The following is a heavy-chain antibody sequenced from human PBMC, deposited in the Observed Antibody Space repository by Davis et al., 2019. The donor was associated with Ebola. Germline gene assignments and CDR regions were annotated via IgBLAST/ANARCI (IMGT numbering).Heavy chain of an antibody. J-gene: IGHJ3*02. CDR3: AIVVYYYDSSGYYPSHANDAFDI. CDR1: GFTFSSYS. Sequence: PGGSLRLSCAASGFTFSSYSMNWVRQAPGKGLEWVSSISSSSSYIYYADSVKGRFTISRDNAKNSLYLQMNSLRAEDTAVYYCAIVVYYYDSSGYYPSHANDAFDIWGQGTMVTVSS. V-gene: IGHV3-21*01. D-gene: IGHD3-22*01. CDR2: ISSSSSYI.